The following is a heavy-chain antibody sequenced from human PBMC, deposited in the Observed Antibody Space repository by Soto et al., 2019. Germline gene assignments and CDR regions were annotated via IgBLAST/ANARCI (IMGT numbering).Heavy chain of an antibody. V-gene: IGHV3-23*01. J-gene: IGHJ5*02. CDR3: ARLYYASGTYPLLPHGS. Sequence: GGSLRLSCAASGFTFSSYAMSWVRQAPGKGLEWVSVISGSGGSTYYADSVKGRFTISRDNSKNTLYVQMNSLRAEDTAVYYCARLYYASGTYPLLPHGSWSQGTLVTVSS. CDR2: ISGSGGST. CDR1: GFTFSSYA. D-gene: IGHD3-10*01.